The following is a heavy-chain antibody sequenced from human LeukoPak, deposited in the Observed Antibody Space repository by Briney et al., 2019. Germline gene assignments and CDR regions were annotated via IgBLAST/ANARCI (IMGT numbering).Heavy chain of an antibody. CDR1: GFTFSGYW. CDR2: IKQDGSEK. J-gene: IGHJ1*01. CDR3: ARESTAGYNSSWYGFRN. D-gene: IGHD6-13*01. Sequence: GGSLRLSCAASGFTFSGYWMSWVRQAPGKGLEWVANIKQDGSEKYYVDSVKGRFTISRDNAKNSLFLQMGSLRVEDTAVYYCARESTAGYNSSWYGFRNWGQGTPVSVSS. V-gene: IGHV3-7*01.